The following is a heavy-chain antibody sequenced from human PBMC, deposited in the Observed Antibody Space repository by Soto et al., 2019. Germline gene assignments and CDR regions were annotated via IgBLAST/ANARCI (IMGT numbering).Heavy chain of an antibody. CDR2: IYPDDSDT. J-gene: IGHJ5*02. V-gene: IGHV5-51*01. CDR1: GYRFTSYW. D-gene: IGHD2-15*01. Sequence: PGESLKISCKGSGYRFTSYWISWVRQMPGKGLEWMGTIYPDDSDTRYSPSFQGQVTISADKSIQTAYLQWGSLKASDSALYYCARWGYCSGGSRYVFDPWGQGTLVIVSS. CDR3: ARWGYCSGGSRYVFDP.